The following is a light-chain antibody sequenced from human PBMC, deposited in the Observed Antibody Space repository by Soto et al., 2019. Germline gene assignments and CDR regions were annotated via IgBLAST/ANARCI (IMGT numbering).Light chain of an antibody. Sequence: QSALTQPASVSGSPGQSITISCTGTSSDVGGYNYVSWYQQHPGKAPKLMIYDVSNRPSGVSNRFSGSKSGNTASLTISGLQVEDEADYYCSSYTSSSTYVVFRGGTKLTVL. J-gene: IGLJ2*01. CDR1: SSDVGGYNY. CDR3: SSYTSSSTYVV. CDR2: DVS. V-gene: IGLV2-14*01.